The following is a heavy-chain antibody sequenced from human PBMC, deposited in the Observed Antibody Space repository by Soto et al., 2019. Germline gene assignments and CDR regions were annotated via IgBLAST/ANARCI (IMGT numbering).Heavy chain of an antibody. V-gene: IGHV3-21*01. CDR1: GFTFSSYS. CDR3: ARDFTSSSWYVY. D-gene: IGHD6-13*01. CDR2: ISSSSSYI. Sequence: GGSLRLSCAASGFTFSSYSMNWVRQAPGKGLEWVSSISSSSSYIYYADSVKGRFTISRDNAKNSLYLQMNSLRAEDPAVYYWARDFTSSSWYVYWGQGTLVLVST. J-gene: IGHJ4*02.